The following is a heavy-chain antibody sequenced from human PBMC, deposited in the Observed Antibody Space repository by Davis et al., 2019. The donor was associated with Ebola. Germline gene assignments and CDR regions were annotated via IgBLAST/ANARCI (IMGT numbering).Heavy chain of an antibody. CDR3: TRLAMFGVVKPFDY. D-gene: IGHD3-3*01. V-gene: IGHV1-46*03. Sequence: ASVKVSCKTSGYTFAIYYVHWVRQAPGQGLEWMGLINPSNGNTNYAQNFQGRVTVTRDTSTTTVYMELSSLRSEDTAVYYCTRLAMFGVVKPFDYWGQGSLVTVSS. CDR1: GYTFAIYY. CDR2: INPSNGNT. J-gene: IGHJ4*02.